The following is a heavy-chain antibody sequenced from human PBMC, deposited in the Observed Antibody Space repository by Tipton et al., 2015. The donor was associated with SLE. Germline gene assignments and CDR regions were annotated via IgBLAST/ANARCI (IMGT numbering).Heavy chain of an antibody. V-gene: IGHV4-38-2*02. Sequence: TLSLTCTVSGYSINTGFQWGWIRQPPGKGLEWIGYIYHSGSTYYNPSLRSRVILSVDRSKNQFSLKLTSLTAADTAVYYCARELTIAVASVFDYWGQGILVTVSS. J-gene: IGHJ4*02. CDR3: ARELTIAVASVFDY. D-gene: IGHD6-13*01. CDR2: IYHSGST. CDR1: GYSINTGFQ.